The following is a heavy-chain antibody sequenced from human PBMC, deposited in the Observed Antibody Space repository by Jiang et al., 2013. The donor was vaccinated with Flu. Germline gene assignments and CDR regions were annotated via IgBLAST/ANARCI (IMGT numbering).Heavy chain of an antibody. Sequence: ALIQPGGSLRLSCVASGFTFGSYTMTWVRQAPGKGLECVSIIIGSGDNTFYADSVKGRFTISRDNSRNTLYLQMDSLRAEDTAIYYCAKDRGDSWGQGTLVTVSS. V-gene: IGHV3-23*01. CDR3: AKDRGDS. D-gene: IGHD3-10*01. CDR2: IIGSGDNT. J-gene: IGHJ5*01. CDR1: GFTFGSYT.